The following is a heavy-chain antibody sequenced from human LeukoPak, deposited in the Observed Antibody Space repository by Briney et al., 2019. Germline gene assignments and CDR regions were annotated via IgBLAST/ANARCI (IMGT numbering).Heavy chain of an antibody. CDR1: GFSFSSYW. J-gene: IGHJ4*02. Sequence: GGSLGLSCAASGFSFSSYWMSWVRQAPGKGLNYMANINPDGSNMLYVESVKGRFTISRDNAKNSLYLQMNNLRAEDTAVYFCVSGFLQWLYWGQGTLVTVSS. CDR2: INPDGSNM. V-gene: IGHV3-7*01. D-gene: IGHD3-3*01. CDR3: VSGFLQWLY.